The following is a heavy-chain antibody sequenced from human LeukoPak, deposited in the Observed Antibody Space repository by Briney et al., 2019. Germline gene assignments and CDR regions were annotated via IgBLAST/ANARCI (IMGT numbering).Heavy chain of an antibody. V-gene: IGHV4-59*01. J-gene: IGHJ3*02. CDR1: GGSISSYY. CDR2: IYYSGRT. Sequence: SETLSLTCTVSGGSISSYYWSWIRQPPGKGLEWIGYIYYSGRTNYNPSLKSRVTISVDTSKTQFSLKLSSVTAADTAVYYCARVESAHDAFDIWGQGTMVTVSS. CDR3: ARVESAHDAFDI.